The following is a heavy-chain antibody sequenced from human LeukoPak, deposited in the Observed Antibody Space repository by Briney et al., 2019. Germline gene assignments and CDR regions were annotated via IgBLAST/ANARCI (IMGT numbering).Heavy chain of an antibody. V-gene: IGHV3-20*04. CDR3: ARDQGLSSYYYYMDV. CDR2: INWNGGST. D-gene: IGHD3/OR15-3a*01. CDR1: GFTFDDYG. J-gene: IGHJ6*03. Sequence: GGSLRLSRAASGFTFDDYGMSWVRQAPGKGLEWVSGINWNGGSTGYADSVKGRFTISRDNAKNSLYLQMNSLRAEDTALYYCARDQGLSSYYYYMDVWGKGTTVTVSS.